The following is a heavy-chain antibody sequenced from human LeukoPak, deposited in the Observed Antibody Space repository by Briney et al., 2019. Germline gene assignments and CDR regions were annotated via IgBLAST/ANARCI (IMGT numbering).Heavy chain of an antibody. J-gene: IGHJ4*02. Sequence: GSLRLSCAASGFTFSSYAMSWVRQAPGKGLEWIGEINHSGSTNYNPSLKSRVTISVDTSKNQFSLKLSSVTAADTAVYYCARGLSELWLRYFDYWGQGTLVTVSS. CDR2: INHSGST. CDR3: ARGLSELWLRYFDY. V-gene: IGHV4-34*01. CDR1: GFTFSSYA. D-gene: IGHD5-18*01.